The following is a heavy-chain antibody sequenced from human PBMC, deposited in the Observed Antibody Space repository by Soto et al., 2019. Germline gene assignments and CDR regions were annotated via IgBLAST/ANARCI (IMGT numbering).Heavy chain of an antibody. CDR1: NGSISSNY. V-gene: IGHV4-59*08. CDR3: ARVADSYDY. Sequence: PSATLSLTCTVSNGSISSNYWTWIRQPPGKGLEWIGYIYYSGSTNYNQSLKSRVTISVDTSKSQLSLKLSSVTAADTAVYFCARVADSYDYWGQGTLVTVSS. J-gene: IGHJ4*02. CDR2: IYYSGST.